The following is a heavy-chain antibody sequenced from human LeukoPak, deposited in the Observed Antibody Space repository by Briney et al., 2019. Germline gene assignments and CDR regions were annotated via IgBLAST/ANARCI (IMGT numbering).Heavy chain of an antibody. J-gene: IGHJ4*02. Sequence: SDTLSLPCTVSGGSISSYSWIWIRQPAANGLEWIGRIYTSGSINYNPSLKSRVTMSVDTSKHQFSLKLSSVTAADTAVYYCASSYSGSHPIFDYWGQGTLVTVSS. CDR2: IYTSGSI. CDR1: GGSISSYS. CDR3: ASSYSGSHPIFDY. D-gene: IGHD1-26*01. V-gene: IGHV4-4*07.